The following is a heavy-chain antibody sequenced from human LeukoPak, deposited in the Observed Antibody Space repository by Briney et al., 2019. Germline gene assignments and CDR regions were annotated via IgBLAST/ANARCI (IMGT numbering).Heavy chain of an antibody. CDR3: AMFSSSWINAFDI. Sequence: SETLSLTCTVSGGSISSGGYYWSWIRQHPGKGLEWIGYIYNSGSTYYNPSLKSRVTISVDTSKNQFSLKLSSVTAADTAVYYCAMFSSSWINAFDIWGQGTMVTLSS. V-gene: IGHV4-31*03. D-gene: IGHD6-13*01. CDR1: GGSISSGGYY. CDR2: IYNSGST. J-gene: IGHJ3*02.